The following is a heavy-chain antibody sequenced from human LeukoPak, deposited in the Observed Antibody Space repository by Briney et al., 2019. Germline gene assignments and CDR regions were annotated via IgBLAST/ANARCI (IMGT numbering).Heavy chain of an antibody. D-gene: IGHD1-26*01. CDR1: GGSISSYY. CDR2: IYYSGST. Sequence: PSETLSLTCTVSGGSISSYYWSWIRQPPGKGLEWIGYIYYSGSTNYNPSLKSRVTISVDTSKNQFSLKLSSVTAADTAVYYCARALSGSGAWFDPWGQGTLVTVSS. V-gene: IGHV4-59*01. CDR3: ARALSGSGAWFDP. J-gene: IGHJ5*02.